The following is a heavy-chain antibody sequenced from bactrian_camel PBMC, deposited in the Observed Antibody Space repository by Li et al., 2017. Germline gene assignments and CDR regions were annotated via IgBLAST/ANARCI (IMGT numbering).Heavy chain of an antibody. CDR2: IDRGDKNDGLS. D-gene: IGHD5*01. CDR1: GLTYGSRC. J-gene: IGHJ4*01. V-gene: IGHV3S1*01. Sequence: HVQLVESGGGSVEAGGSLRLSCAASGLTYGSRCMGWFRQAPGKGLEWVSAIDRGDKNDGLSKYTDSVKGRFTISRDDAKNTQFLQMSSLKTEDTAVYYCAKDHRDDFGLGRGTQVTVS.